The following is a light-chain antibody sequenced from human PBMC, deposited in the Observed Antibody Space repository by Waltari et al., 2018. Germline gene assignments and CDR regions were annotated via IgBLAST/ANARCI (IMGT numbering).Light chain of an antibody. CDR2: DAS. Sequence: EIVLTQSPATLSLSPGETATLSCRASQSIRTYLGWYQQKPGKAPRLLLFDASSMATGIPARFRGTGSGTDFTLTVSYLEPEDFGIYYCQQRSIWPYTFGQGTRLEIK. V-gene: IGKV3-11*01. J-gene: IGKJ2*01. CDR3: QQRSIWPYT. CDR1: QSIRTY.